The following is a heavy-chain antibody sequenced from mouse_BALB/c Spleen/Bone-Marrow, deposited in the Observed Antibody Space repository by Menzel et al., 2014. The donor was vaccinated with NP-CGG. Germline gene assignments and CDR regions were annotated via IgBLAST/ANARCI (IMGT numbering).Heavy chain of an antibody. Sequence: VQLQQSGPELVKPGASVKMSCKASGYTFTSYIMHWVRQKPGQGLEWIGYIHPYNDDSKFNEKFEGKATLTSDKSSNTAYMELSSLASEGSAVYYCARWGRYDWYVDVWGAGTTGTGAS. CDR1: GYTFTSYI. CDR3: ARWGRYDWYVDV. J-gene: IGHJ1*01. D-gene: IGHD2-14*01. CDR2: IHPYNDDS. V-gene: IGHV1-14*01.